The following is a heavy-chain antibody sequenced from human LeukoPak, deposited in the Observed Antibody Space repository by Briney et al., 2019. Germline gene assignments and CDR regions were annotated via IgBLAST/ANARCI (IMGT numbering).Heavy chain of an antibody. Sequence: GASVKVSCKASGGTFSSYAISWVRQAPGQGLEWMGGIIPIFGTANYAQKFQGRVTITTDESTSTAYMELSSLRSEDTAVYYCAQRPYCSSTSCYPFVRGQGTLVTVSS. V-gene: IGHV1-69*05. J-gene: IGHJ4*02. CDR1: GGTFSSYA. CDR3: AQRPYCSSTSCYPFV. D-gene: IGHD2-2*01. CDR2: IIPIFGTA.